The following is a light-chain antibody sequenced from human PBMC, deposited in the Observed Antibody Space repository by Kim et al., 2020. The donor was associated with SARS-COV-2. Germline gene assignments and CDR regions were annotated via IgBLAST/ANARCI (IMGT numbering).Light chain of an antibody. CDR2: DVR. V-gene: IGLV2-14*03. CDR1: SSDVGGYNY. CDR3: SSYTSSSTLV. Sequence: QSALTQPASVSGSPGQSITISCTGTSSDVGGYNYVSWYQQHPGKAPKLLIYDVRKRPSGVSYRFSGSKSGNTASLTISGLQAEDEADYFCSSYTSSSTLVFGGGTQLTVL. J-gene: IGLJ2*01.